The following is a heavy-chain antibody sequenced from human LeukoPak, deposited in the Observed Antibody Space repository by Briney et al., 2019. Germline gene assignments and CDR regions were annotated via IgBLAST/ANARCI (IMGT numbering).Heavy chain of an antibody. V-gene: IGHV3-21*06. J-gene: IGHJ4*02. CDR1: GFTFSSYS. CDR2: ISSSSSYI. D-gene: IGHD3-22*01. Sequence: PGGSLRLSCAASGFTFSSYSMNWVRQAPGKGLEWVSSISSSSSYIYYADSVKGRFTISRDNAKNSLYLQMNSLRAEDTAVYYCARWPRSGYYVLDYWGQGTLVTVSS. CDR3: ARWPRSGYYVLDY.